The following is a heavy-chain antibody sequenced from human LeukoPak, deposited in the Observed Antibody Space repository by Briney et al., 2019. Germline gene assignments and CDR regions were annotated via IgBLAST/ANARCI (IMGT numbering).Heavy chain of an antibody. CDR1: GGSFGGYY. J-gene: IGHJ5*02. CDR3: ARGSNDFWSGYYTGIRWGWFDP. Sequence: AETLSLTCAAYGGSFGGYYWSWIRQPPGKGLEWIGEINQSGSTIYYPSLKRRVTISVDTSKIQFSLKLSSVTAADTSVYYCARGSNDFWSGYYTGIRWGWFDPWGQGTLVTVSS. CDR2: INQSGST. D-gene: IGHD3-3*01. V-gene: IGHV4-34*01.